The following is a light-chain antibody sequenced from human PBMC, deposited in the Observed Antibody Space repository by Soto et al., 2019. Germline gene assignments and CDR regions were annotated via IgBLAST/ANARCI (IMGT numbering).Light chain of an antibody. CDR3: QHYVGGSPIT. Sequence: VMSQSPCTLSLSPGERATLSCRASQSVSSRLAWYQQKPGQAPRLLISGASSRATGIPDRFSGSGSGTDFTLTISRLEPEDFALYYCQHYVGGSPITFGQGTRLE. CDR2: GAS. J-gene: IGKJ5*01. V-gene: IGKV3-20*01. CDR1: QSVSSR.